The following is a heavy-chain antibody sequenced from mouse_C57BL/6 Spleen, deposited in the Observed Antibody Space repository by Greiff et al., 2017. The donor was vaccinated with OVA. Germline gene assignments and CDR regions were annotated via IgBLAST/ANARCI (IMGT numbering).Heavy chain of an antibody. CDR1: GYAFTNYL. V-gene: IGHV1-54*01. CDR2: INPGSGGT. D-gene: IGHD3-3*01. CDR3: ARGRAGTTPFDY. J-gene: IGHJ2*01. Sequence: VQLQQSGAELVRPGTSVKVSCKASGYAFTNYLIEWVKQRPGQGLEWIGVINPGSGGTNYNEKFKGQATLTVDTSSSTAYMQLSSLTSEDSAVYFCARGRAGTTPFDYWGQGTTLTVSS.